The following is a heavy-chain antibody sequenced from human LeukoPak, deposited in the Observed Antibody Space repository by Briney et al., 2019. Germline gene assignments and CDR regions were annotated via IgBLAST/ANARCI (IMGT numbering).Heavy chain of an antibody. D-gene: IGHD5-24*01. Sequence: PGGSLRLSCLASGFTFRNYVMNWVRQAPGKGLEWLATIYGSGVSISYSDSVKGRFTISRDNSNNTLYLQMNSLRAEDTAIYYCAEDLGWELPAEAYWGQGTLVTVSS. CDR3: AEDLGWELPAEAY. V-gene: IGHV3-23*01. CDR1: GFTFRNYV. J-gene: IGHJ4*02. CDR2: IYGSGVSI.